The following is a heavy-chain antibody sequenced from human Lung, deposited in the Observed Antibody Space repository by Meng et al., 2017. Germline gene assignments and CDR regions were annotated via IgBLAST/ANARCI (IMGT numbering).Heavy chain of an antibody. J-gene: IGHJ4*02. Sequence: QLPRQESGHRLVQPSGTLSLACAVSGDSITRTQWWSWLRQTPGKGLEWIGEISHSGSTVYRPSLQGRVSISLDKSNNEFSLKLTSVTAADTAVYYCARETLRELGLFHYWGQGILVTVSS. V-gene: IGHV4-4*02. CDR2: ISHSGST. CDR3: ARETLRELGLFHY. D-gene: IGHD1-7*01. CDR1: GDSITRTQW.